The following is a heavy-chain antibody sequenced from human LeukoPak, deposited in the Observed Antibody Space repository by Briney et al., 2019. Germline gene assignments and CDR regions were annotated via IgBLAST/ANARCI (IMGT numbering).Heavy chain of an antibody. CDR2: ISGSGGST. Sequence: PGGSLRLSCAASGLTFSSYAMSWVRQAPGKGLEWVSAISGSGGSTYYADSVKGRFTISRDNSKNTLYLQMNSLRAEDTAVYYCAKAVVVIAATRWFDPWGQGTLVTVSS. J-gene: IGHJ5*02. D-gene: IGHD2-15*01. CDR3: AKAVVVIAATRWFDP. CDR1: GLTFSSYA. V-gene: IGHV3-23*01.